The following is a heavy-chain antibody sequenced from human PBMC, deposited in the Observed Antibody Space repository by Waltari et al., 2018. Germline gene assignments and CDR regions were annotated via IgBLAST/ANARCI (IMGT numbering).Heavy chain of an antibody. J-gene: IGHJ4*02. V-gene: IGHV3-7*01. D-gene: IGHD2-21*02. CDR1: GFTFRNYW. CDR2: IKEDGSAT. CDR3: AACIEVTGAYDF. Sequence: EVQLVESGGGLVQPWGSLGLSLAASGFTFRNYWMSWVRQAPGRGLEWLANIKEDGSATYSVDSVKGRFTISRDNAKNSLYVQMNNLRAEDTAVYYCAACIEVTGAYDFWGQGSLVTVSS.